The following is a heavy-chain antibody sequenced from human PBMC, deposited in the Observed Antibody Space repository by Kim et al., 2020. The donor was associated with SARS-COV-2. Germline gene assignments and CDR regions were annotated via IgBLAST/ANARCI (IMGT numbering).Heavy chain of an antibody. Sequence: GGSLRLSCAASGFTFSSYGMHWVRQAPGKGLEWVAVIWYDGSNKYYADSVKGRFTISRDNSKNTLYLQMNSLRAEDTAVYYCARGPLVYSSGWYPPFDYWGQGTLVTVSS. V-gene: IGHV3-33*01. D-gene: IGHD6-19*01. J-gene: IGHJ4*02. CDR3: ARGPLVYSSGWYPPFDY. CDR2: IWYDGSNK. CDR1: GFTFSSYG.